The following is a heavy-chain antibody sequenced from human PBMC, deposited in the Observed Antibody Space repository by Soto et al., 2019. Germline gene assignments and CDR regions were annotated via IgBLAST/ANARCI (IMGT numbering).Heavy chain of an antibody. CDR1: GGSISSSNW. CDR3: ARTVYSGTNHDY. J-gene: IGHJ4*02. D-gene: IGHD2-2*01. CDR2: ISHSGST. Sequence: QVQLQESGPGLVKPPGTLSLTCAVSGGSISSSNWWSWVRQPPGKGLVWIGEISHSGSTNYNPSLKRPVTISVGKSKNQFSLKLSSVTAADTAVYYCARTVYSGTNHDYWGQGTLVTVSS. V-gene: IGHV4-4*03.